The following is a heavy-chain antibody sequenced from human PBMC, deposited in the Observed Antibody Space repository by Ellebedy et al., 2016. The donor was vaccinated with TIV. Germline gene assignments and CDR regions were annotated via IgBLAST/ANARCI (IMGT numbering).Heavy chain of an antibody. V-gene: IGHV3-30-3*01. CDR3: AKGPWSGSYYNLVGSYYYYGMDV. CDR1: GFTFSSYA. CDR2: ISYDGSNK. D-gene: IGHD3-10*02. Sequence: GESLKISXAASGFTFSSYAMHWVRQAPGKGLEWVAVISYDGSNKYYADSVKGRFTISRDNSKNTLYLQMNSLRAEDTAVYYCAKGPWSGSYYNLVGSYYYYGMDVWGQGTTVTVSS. J-gene: IGHJ6*02.